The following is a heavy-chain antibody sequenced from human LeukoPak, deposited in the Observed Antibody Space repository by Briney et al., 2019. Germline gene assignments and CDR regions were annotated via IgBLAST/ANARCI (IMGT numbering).Heavy chain of an antibody. CDR2: FAPEDGET. V-gene: IGHV1-24*01. J-gene: IGHJ4*02. D-gene: IGHD3-10*01. CDR1: GYTLTELS. Sequence: ASVKVSCKVSGYTLTELSIHWVRQAPGKGLEWMGSFAPEDGETIYSQKFQGRVTMTEDTSTDTVYMELSSLSSDDTAVYHCATDPNYYGSGSLDYWGQGTLVNVSS. CDR3: ATDPNYYGSGSLDY.